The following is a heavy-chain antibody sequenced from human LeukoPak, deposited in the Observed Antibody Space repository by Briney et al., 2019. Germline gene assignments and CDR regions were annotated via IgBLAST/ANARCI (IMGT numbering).Heavy chain of an antibody. J-gene: IGHJ4*02. CDR3: AKVHKESSAWSH. V-gene: IGHV3-7*01. D-gene: IGHD6-13*01. Sequence: GGSLRLSCGASGFTVSSTWMSWVRQAPGKGLEWVANIKQDGSEKYYVDSMKGRFTISRDNAKISLYLQMNSLRAEDTAIYYCAKVHKESSAWSHWGQGTLVTVSS. CDR1: GFTVSSTW. CDR2: IKQDGSEK.